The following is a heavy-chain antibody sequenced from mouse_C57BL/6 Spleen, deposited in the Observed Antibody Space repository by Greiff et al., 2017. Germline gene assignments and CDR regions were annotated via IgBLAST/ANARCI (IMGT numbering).Heavy chain of an antibody. CDR1: GYTFTDYY. CDR2: INPNNGGT. Sequence: EVQLQQSGPELVKPGASVKISCKASGYTFTDYYMNWVKQSHGKSLEWIGDINPNNGGTSYNQKFKGKATLTVGKSSSTAYMELRSLTSEDSAVYYCARKGDYGKYYYAVDYWGQGTSVTVSS. V-gene: IGHV1-26*01. J-gene: IGHJ4*01. CDR3: ARKGDYGKYYYAVDY. D-gene: IGHD2-1*01.